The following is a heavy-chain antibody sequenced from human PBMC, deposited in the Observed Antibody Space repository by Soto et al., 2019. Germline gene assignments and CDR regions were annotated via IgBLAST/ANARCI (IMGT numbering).Heavy chain of an antibody. CDR3: ARHWEHWLGYIDY. CDR2: IYYTRNT. Sequence: QLQLQESGPGLVKPSETLSLTCTVSGGSISSGSFYWGWIRQPPGKGLEWIGSIYYTRNTYYNPSLKSRVTISVDSSKNQFSLKLSSVTAADTAVYYCARHWEHWLGYIDYWGQGTLVAVSS. CDR1: GGSISSGSFY. J-gene: IGHJ4*02. D-gene: IGHD6-19*01. V-gene: IGHV4-39*01.